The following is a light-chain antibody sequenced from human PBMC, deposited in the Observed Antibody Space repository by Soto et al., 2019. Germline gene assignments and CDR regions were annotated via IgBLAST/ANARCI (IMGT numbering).Light chain of an antibody. J-gene: IGKJ1*01. CDR3: HPYGTSPWT. Sequence: EVVLTQSPAILSLSPGERATLSCGASQTVRRNFLAWYQKRPGLAPRLLIYDASSRATGIPDRFSGSGSGTEFTLTISRLEPEDFAVYYCHPYGTSPWTFGQGTKVESK. V-gene: IGKV3D-20*01. CDR2: DAS. CDR1: QTVRRNF.